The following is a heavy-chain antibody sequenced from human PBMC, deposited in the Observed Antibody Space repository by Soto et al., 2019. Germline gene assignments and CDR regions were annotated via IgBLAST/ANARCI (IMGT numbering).Heavy chain of an antibody. D-gene: IGHD6-25*01. CDR3: ATATISPVSATLYHYGMDV. CDR2: IMPVFHTT. V-gene: IGHV1-69*01. J-gene: IGHJ6*02. Sequence: QVQLVQSGAEVKKPESSVKVSCQASGGTFNNFAFTWVRQAPGQGLEWLGGIMPVFHTTNIAQTFQDRITVTADDFTTTVYMEMTSLRYDDTAVYYCATATISPVSATLYHYGMDVWGQGTTVTVSS. CDR1: GGTFNNFA.